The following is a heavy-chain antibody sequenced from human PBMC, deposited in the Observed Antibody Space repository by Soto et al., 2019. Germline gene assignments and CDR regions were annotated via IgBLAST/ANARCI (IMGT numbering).Heavy chain of an antibody. CDR3: AKGGQQLVRDYYYGMDV. V-gene: IGHV3-23*01. J-gene: IGHJ6*02. CDR1: GFTFSSYA. CDR2: ITSTGDRA. D-gene: IGHD6-13*01. Sequence: GGSLRLSCAASGFTFSSYAMSWVRQAPGKGLEWVSSITSTGDRAYYADSVKGRFTVSRDNSKNTLYLQMNSLRAEDTAVYYCAKGGQQLVRDYYYGMDVWGQGTTVTVSS.